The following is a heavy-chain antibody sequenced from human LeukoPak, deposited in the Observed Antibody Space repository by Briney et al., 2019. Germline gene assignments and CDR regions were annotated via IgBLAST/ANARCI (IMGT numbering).Heavy chain of an antibody. CDR2: IYYSGST. CDR3: ARQNRYCSSTSCPSFDY. V-gene: IGHV4-59*08. CDR1: GVSISSYY. Sequence: PSETLSLTCTVSGVSISSYYWSWIRQPPGKGLEWIGYIYYSGSTNYSPSLKSRVTISVDTSKNQFSLKLSSVTAADTAVYYCARQNRYCSSTSCPSFDYWGQGTLVTVSS. D-gene: IGHD2-2*01. J-gene: IGHJ4*02.